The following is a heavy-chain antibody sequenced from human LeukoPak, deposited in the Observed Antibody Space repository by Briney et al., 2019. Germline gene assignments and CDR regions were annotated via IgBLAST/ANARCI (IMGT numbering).Heavy chain of an antibody. CDR1: GFTFTAYS. CDR3: TRGGVTTFRYDS. V-gene: IGHV3-21*01. CDR2: ISPDSGYI. J-gene: IGHJ5*01. Sequence: PGGSLRLSCAASGFTFTAYSMNWVRQAPGKGLEWVSSISPDSGYIYYADSVRGRFTISRDNARNSLYLQMSSLRAEDTAFCFCTRGGVTTFRYDSWGQGSLVTVSS. D-gene: IGHD2/OR15-2a*01.